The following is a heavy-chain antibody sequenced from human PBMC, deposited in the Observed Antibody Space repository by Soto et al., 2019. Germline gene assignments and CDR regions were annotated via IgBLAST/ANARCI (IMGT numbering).Heavy chain of an antibody. CDR2: IIPILGIA. CDR1: GGTFSSYT. Sequence: QVQLVQSGAEVKKPGSSVKVSCKASGGTFSSYTISWVRQAPGQGLEWMGRIIPILGIANYAQQFQGRVTITADKSTSTAYMELSSLRSEDTAVYYCAREGVEDGFDYWGQGTLVTVSS. D-gene: IGHD2-8*01. V-gene: IGHV1-69*08. J-gene: IGHJ4*02. CDR3: AREGVEDGFDY.